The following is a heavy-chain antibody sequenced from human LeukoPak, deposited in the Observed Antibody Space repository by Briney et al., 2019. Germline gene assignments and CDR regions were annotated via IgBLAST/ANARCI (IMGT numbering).Heavy chain of an antibody. V-gene: IGHV4-34*01. Sequence: SETLSLTCAVYGGSFSGYYWSWIRQPPGKGLEWIGEINHSGSTNYNPSLKGRVTISVDTSKNQFSLKLSSVTAADTAVYYCARRLVGATVWSKYNWFDPWGQGTLVTVSS. CDR1: GGSFSGYY. CDR3: ARRLVGATVWSKYNWFDP. J-gene: IGHJ5*02. CDR2: INHSGST. D-gene: IGHD1-26*01.